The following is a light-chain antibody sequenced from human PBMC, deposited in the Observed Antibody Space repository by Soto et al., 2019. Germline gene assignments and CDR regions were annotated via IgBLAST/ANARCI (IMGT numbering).Light chain of an antibody. V-gene: IGLV1-47*01. CDR3: AAWDDSLSGVV. CDR1: SSNIGSNY. CDR2: RNN. Sequence: QSALAQPPSASGTPGQRVTISCSGSSSNIGSNYVFWYQHLPGTAPKLLIYRNNQRPSGVPDRFSGSKSGTSASLAISGLRSEDETDYYCAAWDDSLSGVVFGGGNKVTVL. J-gene: IGLJ2*01.